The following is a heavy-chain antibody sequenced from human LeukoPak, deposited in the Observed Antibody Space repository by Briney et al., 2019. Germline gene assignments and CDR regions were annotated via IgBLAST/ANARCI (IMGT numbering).Heavy chain of an antibody. D-gene: IGHD3-10*01. Sequence: SETLSLTCAVYGGSFSGYYWSWIRQPPGKGLEWIGEINHSGSTNYNPSLKSRVTISVDTSKNQFSLKLSSVTAADTAVYYCARQGLLWFGELSGWFDPWGQGTLVTVSS. CDR3: ARQGLLWFGELSGWFDP. CDR1: GGSFSGYY. CDR2: INHSGST. V-gene: IGHV4-34*01. J-gene: IGHJ5*02.